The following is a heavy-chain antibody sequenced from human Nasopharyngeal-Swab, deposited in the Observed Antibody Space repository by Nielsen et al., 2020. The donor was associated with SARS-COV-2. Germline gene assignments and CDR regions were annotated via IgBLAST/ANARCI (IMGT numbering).Heavy chain of an antibody. Sequence: ASVKVSCKASGYTFTGYYMHWVRQAPGQGLEWMGRTNPNSGGTNYAQKFQGRVTMTRDTSISTAYMELSRLRSDDTAVYYCAGGGYCSGGSCYSFDAFDIWGQGTMVTVSS. V-gene: IGHV1-2*06. D-gene: IGHD2-15*01. CDR3: AGGGYCSGGSCYSFDAFDI. J-gene: IGHJ3*02. CDR1: GYTFTGYY. CDR2: TNPNSGGT.